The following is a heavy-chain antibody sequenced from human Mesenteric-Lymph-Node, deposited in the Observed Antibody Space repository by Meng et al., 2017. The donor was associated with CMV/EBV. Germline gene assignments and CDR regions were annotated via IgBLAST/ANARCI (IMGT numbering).Heavy chain of an antibody. Sequence: SETLSLTCTVSGGSISSSSYYWGWIRQPPGKGLEWIGSIYYSGSTYYNPSLKSRVTISVDTSKNQFSLKLGSVTAADTAVYYCARQGDFAAIDYWGQGTLVTVSS. V-gene: IGHV4-39*01. D-gene: IGHD2-2*02. CDR3: ARQGDFAAIDY. J-gene: IGHJ4*02. CDR1: GGSISSSSYY. CDR2: IYYSGST.